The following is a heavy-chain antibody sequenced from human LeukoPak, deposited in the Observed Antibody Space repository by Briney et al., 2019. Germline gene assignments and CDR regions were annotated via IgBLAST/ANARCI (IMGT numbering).Heavy chain of an antibody. J-gene: IGHJ6*03. CDR3: AKALRETHRPVYSYYYMDV. Sequence: GRSLRLSCAASEFTFNNYAVSWVRQAPGQGLEWVSTISGRGGITYYADSVKGRFTISRDNSKNTVFLQMNSLRVDDTAVYYCAKALRETHRPVYSYYYMDVWGKGTTVTVS. CDR2: ISGRGGIT. V-gene: IGHV3-23*01. CDR1: EFTFNNYA.